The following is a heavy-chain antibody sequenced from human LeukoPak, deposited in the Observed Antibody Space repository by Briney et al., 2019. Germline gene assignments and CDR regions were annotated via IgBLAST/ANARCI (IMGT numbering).Heavy chain of an antibody. CDR3: ARVYYYFYMEV. CDR2: ISYDGSNK. CDR1: GFTFSSYA. V-gene: IGHV3-30-3*01. Sequence: GRSLRLSCAASGFTFSSYAMHWVRQAPGKGLEWVAVISYDGSNKYYADSVKGRFTISRDNSKNTLYLQMNSLRAEDTAVYYCARVYYYFYMEVWGKGTTVTVSS. J-gene: IGHJ6*03.